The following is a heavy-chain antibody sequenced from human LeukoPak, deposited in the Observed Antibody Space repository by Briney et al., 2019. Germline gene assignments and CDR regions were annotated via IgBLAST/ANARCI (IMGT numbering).Heavy chain of an antibody. Sequence: KPSETLSLTCTVSGGSISSSSYYWGWIRQPPGKGLEWIWLIYYSGSTYYNPSLKSRVTISVDTSKNQFSLKLSSVTAADTAVYYCARGPDCTNGVCSINWFDPWGQGTLVTVSS. J-gene: IGHJ5*02. D-gene: IGHD2-8*01. CDR2: IYYSGST. CDR1: GGSISSSSYY. V-gene: IGHV4-39*01. CDR3: ARGPDCTNGVCSINWFDP.